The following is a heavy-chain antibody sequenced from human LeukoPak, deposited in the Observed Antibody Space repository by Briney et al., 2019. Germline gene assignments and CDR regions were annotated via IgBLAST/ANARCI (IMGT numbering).Heavy chain of an antibody. V-gene: IGHV3-48*02. CDR1: GFTFSTYS. CDR2: ISTSSSGI. CDR3: ARDQGLGGDY. Sequence: PGGSLRLSCAASGFTFSTYSMNWVRQAPGKGLEWVSYISTSSSGIYYADSVKGRFTISRDNAKSLLYLQMNSLRDEDTAVYYCARDQGLGGDYWGQGTLVTVSS. J-gene: IGHJ4*02. D-gene: IGHD3/OR15-3a*01.